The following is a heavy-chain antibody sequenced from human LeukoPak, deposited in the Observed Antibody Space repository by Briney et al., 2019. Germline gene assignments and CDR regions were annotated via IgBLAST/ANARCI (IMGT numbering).Heavy chain of an antibody. CDR1: GFTVSSNY. D-gene: IGHD5-24*01. J-gene: IGHJ4*02. Sequence: QAGGSLRLSCAASGFTVSSNYMNWVRQAPGKGLEWVSVISGSGDTTYYADSVKGRFTISRDNSKNTLYLQMNSLRAEDTAVYFCARSRDGYKRFDSWGQGTLVTVSS. V-gene: IGHV3-53*01. CDR3: ARSRDGYKRFDS. CDR2: ISGSGDTT.